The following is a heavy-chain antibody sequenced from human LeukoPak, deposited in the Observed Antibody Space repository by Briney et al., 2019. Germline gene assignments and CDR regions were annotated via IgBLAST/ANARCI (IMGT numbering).Heavy chain of an antibody. CDR3: ARELQYYYDSSGPTGY. CDR2: IYYRGST. D-gene: IGHD3-22*01. V-gene: IGHV4-30-4*08. J-gene: IGHJ4*02. CDR1: GGSISSGDYY. Sequence: SQTLSLTCTVSGGSISSGDYYWRWIRQPPGTGLEWIGYIYYRGSTYYNPSLKSRVTISVDTSKNQFSLKLSSVTAADTAVYYCARELQYYYDSSGPTGYWGQGTLVTVSS.